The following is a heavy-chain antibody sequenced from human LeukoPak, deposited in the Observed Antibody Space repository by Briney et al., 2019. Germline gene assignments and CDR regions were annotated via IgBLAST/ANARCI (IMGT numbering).Heavy chain of an antibody. CDR2: VNANSGGT. D-gene: IGHD6-13*01. CDR1: GSSFTDYN. J-gene: IGHJ4*02. Sequence: VASMKVSCKASGSSFTDYNIHWVRQAPGQGLEWMGWVNANSGGTHYAKNFQGRVTMTRDTSINTAYLEVNSLTSDDTAVYYCARDVAAAGEDFDYWGQGTLVTVSS. V-gene: IGHV1-2*02. CDR3: ARDVAAAGEDFDY.